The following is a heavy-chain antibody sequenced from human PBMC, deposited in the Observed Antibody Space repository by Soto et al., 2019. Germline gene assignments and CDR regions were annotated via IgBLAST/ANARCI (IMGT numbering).Heavy chain of an antibody. CDR1: GFTFSSYA. CDR3: AKRRCSSTSCRAGYYYYGMDV. V-gene: IGHV3-23*01. D-gene: IGHD2-2*01. CDR2: ISGSGGST. Sequence: GGSLRLSCAASGFTFSSYAMSWVRQAPGKGLEWVSAISGSGGSTYYADSVKGRFTISRDNSKNTLYLQMNSLRAEDTAVYYCAKRRCSSTSCRAGYYYYGMDVWGQGTTVTVSS. J-gene: IGHJ6*02.